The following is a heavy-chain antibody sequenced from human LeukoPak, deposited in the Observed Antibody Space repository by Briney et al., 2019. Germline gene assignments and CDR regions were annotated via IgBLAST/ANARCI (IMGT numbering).Heavy chain of an antibody. J-gene: IGHJ5*01. CDR3: ARAGTPMVFDF. CDR1: GYTFNDYY. V-gene: IGHV1-2*02. CDR2: INPKSGDT. Sequence: ASVKVSCKASGYTFNDYYIHWVRQAPGLGLEWMGWINPKSGDTNYAQKFQGRVTMTRDTSINTVYMELNSLRPDDTAIYYCARAGTPMVFDFWGQGTPVTVSS. D-gene: IGHD3-10*01.